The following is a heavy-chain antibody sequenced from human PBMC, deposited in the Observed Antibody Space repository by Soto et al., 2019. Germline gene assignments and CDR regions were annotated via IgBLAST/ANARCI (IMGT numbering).Heavy chain of an antibody. V-gene: IGHV3-23*01. CDR1: GFIFSDYA. CDR3: ARLSGTSWTDY. J-gene: IGHJ4*02. Sequence: EVQLLESGGGLVQPGGSLRLSCAASGFIFSDYAMTWVRQAPGKGLEWVSSITSSDGSTTNYADSVKGRFTISRDNSRDMLYLQMSSLRAEDTDVYYCARLSGTSWTDYWGQGTLVTVSS. D-gene: IGHD6-6*01. CDR2: ITSSDGSTT.